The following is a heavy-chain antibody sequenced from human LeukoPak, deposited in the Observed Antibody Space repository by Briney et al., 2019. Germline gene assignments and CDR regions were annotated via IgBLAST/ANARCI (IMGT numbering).Heavy chain of an antibody. CDR2: ISTSSSYI. CDR3: ARAHGAGGLGYYYMDV. CDR1: GFTFSSHS. Sequence: GGSLRLSCAASGFTFSSHSMNWVRQAPGKGLEWVSSISTSSSYIYYADSVKGRFTISRDNAKKSLYLQMNSLRAEDTALYYCARAHGAGGLGYYYMDVWGKGTTVTISS. J-gene: IGHJ6*03. V-gene: IGHV3-21*01. D-gene: IGHD6-19*01.